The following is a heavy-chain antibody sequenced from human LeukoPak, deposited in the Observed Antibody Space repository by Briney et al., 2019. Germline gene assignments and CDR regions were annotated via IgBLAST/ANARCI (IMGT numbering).Heavy chain of an antibody. V-gene: IGHV3-74*01. J-gene: IGHJ3*02. CDR2: INNDGSST. CDR3: ARNTPEDAFDI. CDR1: GFTFSSCW. Sequence: PGGSLRLSCAASGFTFSSCWMHWVRQAPGKGLVWVSRINNDGSSTSYADSVKGRFTISRDNAKNSLYLQMNSLRAEDTAVYYCARNTPEDAFDIWGQGTMVTVSS.